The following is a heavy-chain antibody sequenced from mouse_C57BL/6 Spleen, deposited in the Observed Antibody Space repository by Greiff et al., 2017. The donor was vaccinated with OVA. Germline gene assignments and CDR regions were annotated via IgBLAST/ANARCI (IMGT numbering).Heavy chain of an antibody. CDR2: ISYDGSN. D-gene: IGHD1-1*01. CDR1: GYSITSGYY. J-gene: IGHJ1*03. V-gene: IGHV3-6*01. CDR3: AREGYGSSYERYFDV. Sequence: EVQLQESGPGLVKPSQSLSLTCSVTGYSITSGYYWNWIRQFPGNKLEWMGYISYDGSNNYNPSLKNRISITRDTSKNQFFLKLNSVTTEDTATYYCAREGYGSSYERYFDVWGTGTTVTVSS.